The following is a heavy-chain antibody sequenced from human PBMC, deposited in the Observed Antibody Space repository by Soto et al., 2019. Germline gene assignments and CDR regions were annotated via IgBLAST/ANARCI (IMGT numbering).Heavy chain of an antibody. CDR3: ARGSDIVVVVAALDAFDI. CDR2: INPNSGGT. Sequence: ASVKVSCKASGYTFTVYYMHWVRQAPGQGLEWMGWINPNSGGTNYAQKFQGWVTMTRDTSISTAYMELSRLRSDDTAVYYCARGSDIVVVVAALDAFDIWGQGTMVTVSS. J-gene: IGHJ3*02. D-gene: IGHD2-15*01. V-gene: IGHV1-2*04. CDR1: GYTFTVYY.